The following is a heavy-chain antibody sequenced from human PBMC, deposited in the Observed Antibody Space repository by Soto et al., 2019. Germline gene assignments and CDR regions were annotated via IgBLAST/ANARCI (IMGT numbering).Heavy chain of an antibody. CDR1: GGSISSGGYS. V-gene: IGHV4-30-2*01. CDR3: ARGNVVPLDY. J-gene: IGHJ4*02. Sequence: SETLSLTCAVSGGSISSGGYSWSWIRQPPGKGLEWIGYIYHSGSTYYNPSLKSRVTISVDRSKNQFSLKLSSVTAADMAVYYCARGNVVPLDYWGQGTLVTVSS. D-gene: IGHD2-21*01. CDR2: IYHSGST.